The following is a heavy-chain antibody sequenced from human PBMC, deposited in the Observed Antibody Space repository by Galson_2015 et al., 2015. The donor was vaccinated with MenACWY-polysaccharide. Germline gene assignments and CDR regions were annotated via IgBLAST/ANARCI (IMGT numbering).Heavy chain of an antibody. Sequence: SCKASGHTFTGYYMHWVRQAPGQGLEWMGCINPNNGGTNYAQKFQGRVTMTRDTSISTGYMELSRLRSDDTAVYYCARELGTAVAARNFDYWGQGILVTVSS. CDR2: INPNNGGT. CDR3: ARELGTAVAARNFDY. J-gene: IGHJ4*02. D-gene: IGHD6-19*01. CDR1: GHTFTGYY. V-gene: IGHV1-2*02.